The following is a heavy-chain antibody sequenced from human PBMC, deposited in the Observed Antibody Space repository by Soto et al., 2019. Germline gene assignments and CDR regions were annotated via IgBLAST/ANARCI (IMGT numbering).Heavy chain of an antibody. D-gene: IGHD3-3*01. CDR2: ISGSGGST. J-gene: IGHJ4*02. V-gene: IGHV3-23*01. CDR1: GFTFSSYA. Sequence: GGSLRLSCAASGFTFSSYAMSWVRQAPGKGLEWVSAISGSGGSTYYADSVKGRFTISRDNSKNTLYLQMNSLRAEDTAVYYCAGNLRFLEWLLLFDYWGQGTLVTVSS. CDR3: AGNLRFLEWLLLFDY.